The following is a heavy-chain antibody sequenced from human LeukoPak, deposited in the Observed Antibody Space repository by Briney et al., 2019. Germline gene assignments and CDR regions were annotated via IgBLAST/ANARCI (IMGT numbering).Heavy chain of an antibody. CDR3: ARDQTGGYSYGTSRSYYYYGMDV. V-gene: IGHV3-48*03. J-gene: IGHJ6*02. D-gene: IGHD5-18*01. CDR2: ISSSGSTI. CDR1: GFTFSSYE. Sequence: GGSLRLSCAASGFTFSSYEMNWVRQAPGKGLEWVSYISSSGSTIYYADSVKGRFTISRDNAKNSLYLQMNSLRAEDTAVYYCARDQTGGYSYGTSRSYYYYGMDVWGQGTTVTVSS.